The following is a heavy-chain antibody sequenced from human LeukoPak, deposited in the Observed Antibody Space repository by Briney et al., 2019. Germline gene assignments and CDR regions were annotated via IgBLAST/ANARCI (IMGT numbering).Heavy chain of an antibody. V-gene: IGHV4-61*02. CDR3: ARCGVYGDPFAFDI. Sequence: PSETLSLTCTVSGSSISSGGYYWSWIRQPAGKGLEWIGRIHTSGSTNYNPSLKSRVTMSVDTSKNQFSLKLSSVTAADTAVYYCARCGVYGDPFAFDIWGQGTMVTVSS. CDR1: GSSISSGGYY. J-gene: IGHJ3*02. CDR2: IHTSGST. D-gene: IGHD4-17*01.